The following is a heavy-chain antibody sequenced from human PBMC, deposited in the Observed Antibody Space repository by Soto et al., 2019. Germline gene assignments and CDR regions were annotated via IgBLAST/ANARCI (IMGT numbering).Heavy chain of an antibody. CDR3: AKGRAGLSSDGYNSHGIDV. V-gene: IGHV3-23*01. CDR1: GFTFSRYA. Sequence: GGSLRDSWAASGFTFSRYAMSWFREAPGKGLEWVSAISGSGGSTYYADSVKGRFTISRDNSKNTLYLQMNSLRAEDTAVYYCAKGRAGLSSDGYNSHGIDVRCQRTTVT. J-gene: IGHJ6*02. CDR2: ISGSGGST. D-gene: IGHD1-1*01.